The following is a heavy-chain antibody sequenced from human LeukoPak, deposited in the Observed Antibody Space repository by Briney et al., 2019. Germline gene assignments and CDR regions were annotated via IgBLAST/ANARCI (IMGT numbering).Heavy chain of an antibody. D-gene: IGHD2-21*02. J-gene: IGHJ4*02. CDR2: ISGSGAYT. CDR3: AKRGGDSGSTSYYFDH. V-gene: IGHV3-23*01. CDR1: GFTFNTYA. Sequence: TGGSLRLSCAGSGFTFNTYAMKWVRRAPGKGLDWVSSISGSGAYTYYADSVQGRFTISRDNSKNTLYLQMNSLRTEDTAIYYCAKRGGDSGSTSYYFDHWGPGILVTVSS.